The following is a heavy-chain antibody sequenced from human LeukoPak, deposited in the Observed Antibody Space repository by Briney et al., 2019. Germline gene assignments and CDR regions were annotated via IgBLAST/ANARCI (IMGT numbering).Heavy chain of an antibody. CDR1: GDSVSSNDAA. V-gene: IGHV6-1*01. CDR3: ARNSMFDY. CDR2: TYYRSKWYN. J-gene: IGHJ4*02. D-gene: IGHD4-23*01. Sequence: SQTLSLTCAISGDSVSSNDAAWNWIRQSPLRGLEWLGRTYYRSKWYNDYAVSVKSRITINPDTFKNQFSLQLTSVTPEGTAVYYCARNSMFDYWGQGTLVTVSS.